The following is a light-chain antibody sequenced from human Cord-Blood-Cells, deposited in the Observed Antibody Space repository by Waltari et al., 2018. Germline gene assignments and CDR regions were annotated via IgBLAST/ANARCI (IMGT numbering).Light chain of an antibody. CDR1: SSDVGGYNY. V-gene: IGLV2-14*01. CDR2: DVS. Sequence: QSALTQPASVSGSPGQSITISCTGTSSDVGGYNYVSWYQQHPSKAPKLLIYDVSNRPSGFSNRFSGSKSGNTASLTISGLQAEDEADYYCSSYTSRSTWVFGGGTKLTVL. J-gene: IGLJ3*02. CDR3: SSYTSRSTWV.